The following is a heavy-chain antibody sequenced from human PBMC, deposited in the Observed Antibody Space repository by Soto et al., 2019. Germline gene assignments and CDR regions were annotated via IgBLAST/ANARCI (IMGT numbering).Heavy chain of an antibody. CDR2: ISYDGSNK. J-gene: IGHJ4*02. CDR3: AKESDSGPIIDF. V-gene: IGHV3-30-3*01. CDR1: GFTFSSYA. Sequence: HPGGSLRLSCAASGFTFSSYAMHWVRQAPGKGLEWVAVISYDGSNKYYADSVKGRFTISRDNSKNTLYLQMNSLRAEDTAVYYCAKESDSGPIIDFWGQGTLVTVSS. D-gene: IGHD5-12*01.